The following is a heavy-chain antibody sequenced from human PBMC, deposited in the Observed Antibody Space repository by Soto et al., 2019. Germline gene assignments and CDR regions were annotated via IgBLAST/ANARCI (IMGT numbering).Heavy chain of an antibody. V-gene: IGHV3-23*01. CDR1: GFTFSSYA. CDR3: ARESGGVRGVTIFDY. J-gene: IGHJ4*02. CDR2: ISGSGGST. Sequence: EVQLLESGGGLVQPGGSLRLSCAASGFTFSSYAMSWVRQAPGKGLEWVSAISGSGGSTYYADSVKGRFTISRDNSKDTLDLQMNSLRAEDTAVYYCARESGGVRGVTIFDYWGQGTLVTVSS. D-gene: IGHD3-10*01.